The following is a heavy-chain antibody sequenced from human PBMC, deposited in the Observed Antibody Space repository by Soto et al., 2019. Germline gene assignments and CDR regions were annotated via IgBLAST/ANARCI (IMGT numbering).Heavy chain of an antibody. J-gene: IGHJ4*02. D-gene: IGHD5-18*01. CDR1: GYIFSGYY. V-gene: IGHV1-2*02. CDR3: ARDEIQLWFQGPPFDY. Sequence: ASVKVSCKASGYIFSGYYIHWLRQAPGQGLEWMGWINPKTGGTKYTQKFQGRVTMTRDTSSSTAYMELSSLTSDDTAVYYCARDEIQLWFQGPPFDYWGQGTLVTVSS. CDR2: INPKTGGT.